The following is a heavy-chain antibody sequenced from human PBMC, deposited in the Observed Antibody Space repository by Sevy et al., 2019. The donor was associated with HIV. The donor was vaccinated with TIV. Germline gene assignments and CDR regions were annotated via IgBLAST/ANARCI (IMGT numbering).Heavy chain of an antibody. J-gene: IGHJ5*02. CDR2: IYYSGST. Sequence: SETLSLTCTVSGGSISSGDYYWSWIRQPPGKGLEWIGYIYYSGSTYYNPSLKSRVTISVDTSKNQFSLKLSSVTAADTALYYCARGAYYYGSGSYQGGNWFDPWGQGTLVTVSS. D-gene: IGHD3-10*01. V-gene: IGHV4-30-4*01. CDR1: GGSISSGDYY. CDR3: ARGAYYYGSGSYQGGNWFDP.